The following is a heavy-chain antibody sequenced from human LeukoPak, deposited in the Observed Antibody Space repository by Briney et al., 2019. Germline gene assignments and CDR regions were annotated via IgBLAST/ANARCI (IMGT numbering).Heavy chain of an antibody. CDR1: GFTVSSNY. V-gene: IGHV3-66*01. CDR3: ARAVTMVRGVALSFDY. Sequence: GGSLRLSCAASGFTVSSNYMSWVRQAPGKGLEWVSVIYSGGSTYYADSVKGRFTFSRDNSKNTLYLQMNSLRAEDTAVYYCARAVTMVRGVALSFDYWGQGTLVTVSS. CDR2: IYSGGST. J-gene: IGHJ4*02. D-gene: IGHD3-10*01.